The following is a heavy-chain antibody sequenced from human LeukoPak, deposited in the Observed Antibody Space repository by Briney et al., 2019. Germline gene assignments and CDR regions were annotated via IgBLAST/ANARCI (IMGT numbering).Heavy chain of an antibody. V-gene: IGHV3-21*01. D-gene: IGHD4-23*01. CDR1: GFTFSSYS. CDR2: ISSSSSYI. CDR3: ARATVVTFFDY. J-gene: IGHJ4*02. Sequence: PGGSLRLSCAASGFTFSSYSMNWVRQAPGKGLEWVSSISSSSSYIYYADSAKGRFTISRDNAKNSLYLQMNSLRAEDTAVYYCARATVVTFFDYWGQGTLVTVSS.